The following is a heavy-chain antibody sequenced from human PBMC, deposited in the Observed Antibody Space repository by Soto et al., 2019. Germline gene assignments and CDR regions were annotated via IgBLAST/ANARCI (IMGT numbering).Heavy chain of an antibody. CDR3: ARGGDWNYEGYGMDV. Sequence: PSDTLSLTCTVCGPSISIYYLSWIRQHLRKGLEWIGYIYYSGCTNYNPSLKSRVTISVDTTKHQFPLKLSSVTAADPAVYYCARGGDWNYEGYGMDVWGQGTTVTVSS. V-gene: IGHV4-59*07. J-gene: IGHJ6*02. D-gene: IGHD1-7*01. CDR2: IYYSGCT. CDR1: GPSISIYY.